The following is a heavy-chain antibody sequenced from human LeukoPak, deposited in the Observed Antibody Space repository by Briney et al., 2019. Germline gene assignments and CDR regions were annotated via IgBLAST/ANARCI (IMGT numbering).Heavy chain of an antibody. Sequence: SETLSFTCTGSGVSISDGNYYWSWIRQPPGKGLEWIGYMFYAESTKYNPSLNSRVTISVDRSKNQVSLNLTSVTAADTAVYYRASTPNKWLGLPYFDSWGQGTLVTVSA. V-gene: IGHV4-61*01. CDR1: GVSISDGNYY. J-gene: IGHJ4*02. D-gene: IGHD2-8*01. CDR3: ASTPNKWLGLPYFDS. CDR2: MFYAEST.